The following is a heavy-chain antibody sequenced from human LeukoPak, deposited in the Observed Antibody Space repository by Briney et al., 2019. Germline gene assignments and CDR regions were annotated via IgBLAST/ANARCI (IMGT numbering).Heavy chain of an antibody. D-gene: IGHD1-26*01. CDR2: INTDGSVT. V-gene: IGHV3-74*01. J-gene: IGHJ4*02. Sequence: PGGSLRLSCAASGITVSTFWTHWVRQAPGGGLVWVSRINTDGSVTNYADSVEGRFTISRDNAKNMLYLQMNDLRAEDTAVYYCITDRYSDSAFGDWGQGTLVTVSS. CDR1: GITVSTFW. CDR3: ITDRYSDSAFGD.